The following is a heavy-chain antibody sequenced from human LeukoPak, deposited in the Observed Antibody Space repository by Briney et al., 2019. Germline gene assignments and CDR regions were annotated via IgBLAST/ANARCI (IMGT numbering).Heavy chain of an antibody. V-gene: IGHV4-31*03. Sequence: SETLSLTCTVSGGSISSGGYYWSWIRQHPGKGLEWIGYIYYSGSTYYNPSLKSRVTISVDTSKNQFSLKLSSVTAADTAVYYCARGPPDFWSGYYLSSGVPYYFDYWGQGTLVTVSS. J-gene: IGHJ4*02. CDR2: IYYSGST. CDR3: ARGPPDFWSGYYLSSGVPYYFDY. D-gene: IGHD3-3*01. CDR1: GGSISSGGYY.